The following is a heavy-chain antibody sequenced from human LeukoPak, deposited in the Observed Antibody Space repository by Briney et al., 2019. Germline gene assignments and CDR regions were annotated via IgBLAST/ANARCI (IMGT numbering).Heavy chain of an antibody. D-gene: IGHD6-6*01. CDR2: ISGSGGST. V-gene: IGHV3-23*01. Sequence: PGGSLRLSCAASGFTFSSYGMSWVRQAPGKGLEWVSAISGSGGSTYYADSVKGRFTISRDNSKNTLYLQMNSLRAEDTAVYYCAKDDGQLVLAEYFQHWGQGTLVTVSS. CDR3: AKDDGQLVLAEYFQH. CDR1: GFTFSSYG. J-gene: IGHJ1*01.